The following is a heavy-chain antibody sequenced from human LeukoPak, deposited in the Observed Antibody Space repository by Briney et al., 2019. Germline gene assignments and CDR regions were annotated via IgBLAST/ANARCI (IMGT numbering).Heavy chain of an antibody. V-gene: IGHV1-3*01. J-gene: IGHJ4*02. Sequence: GGSVTVSCKASGDTFSSYAMHWGGQAPGQRGEWMGWINAATGNPKYSPNLQVTVPITRDPSASTAYMELSSLSSDDPAVYYCARARQLELLLRHWGQGTLVTVSS. CDR2: INAATGNP. D-gene: IGHD1-26*01. CDR3: ARARQLELLLRH. CDR1: GDTFSSYA.